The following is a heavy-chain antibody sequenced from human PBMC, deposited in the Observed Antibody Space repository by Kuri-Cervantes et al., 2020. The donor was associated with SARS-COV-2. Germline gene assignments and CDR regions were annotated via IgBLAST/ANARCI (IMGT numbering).Heavy chain of an antibody. V-gene: IGHV3-53*01. D-gene: IGHD5-18*01. J-gene: IGHJ4*02. Sequence: GGSLRLSCAASEFTVIVNYMSWVRHAPGKGLAWVSVIHGCGRTYYADSVRGRFTISRDNSKNTLYLQKNSLRAEDTAVYFCEKVLGGYSYGYHGGWGQGTLVTVSS. CDR3: EKVLGGYSYGYHGG. CDR2: IHGCGRT. CDR1: EFTVIVNY.